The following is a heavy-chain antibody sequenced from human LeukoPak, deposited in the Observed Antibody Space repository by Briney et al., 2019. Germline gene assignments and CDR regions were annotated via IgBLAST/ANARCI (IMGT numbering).Heavy chain of an antibody. D-gene: IGHD3-22*01. CDR1: GFIFATYG. Sequence: GGSLRLSCAASGFIFATYGIHWVRRAPGKGLEWVAVIWSDGSNKYYADSVKGRFTISRDNSKNTLYLQMNSLRAEDTAVYYCARGPYYYDSSGYYYFDYWGQGTLVTVSS. CDR2: IWSDGSNK. V-gene: IGHV3-30*19. CDR3: ARGPYYYDSSGYYYFDY. J-gene: IGHJ4*02.